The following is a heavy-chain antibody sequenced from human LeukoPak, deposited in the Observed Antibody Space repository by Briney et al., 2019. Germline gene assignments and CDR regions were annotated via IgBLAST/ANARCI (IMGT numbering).Heavy chain of an antibody. CDR3: GRAEWEPSNPISY. V-gene: IGHV3-30*04. CDR2: ISYDGSFQ. Sequence: GGSLRLSCVASGFTFGTYAMHWVRQAPGKALEWVAVISYDGSFQYYGDSVRGRFTFSRDNSKNTLFLQMDSLRAEDSAVYYCGRAEWEPSNPISYWGQGTLVTVSS. CDR1: GFTFGTYA. D-gene: IGHD1-26*01. J-gene: IGHJ4*02.